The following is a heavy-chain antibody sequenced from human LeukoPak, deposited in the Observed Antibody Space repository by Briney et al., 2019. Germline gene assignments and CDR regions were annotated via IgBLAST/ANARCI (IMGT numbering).Heavy chain of an antibody. J-gene: IGHJ6*02. CDR3: ARDGKRVTTQFYYYGIDL. V-gene: IGHV3-20*01. CDR1: GFTFDDYG. CDR2: ITWNGGST. D-gene: IGHD3-3*01. Sequence: GGSLRLSCTAAGFTFDDYGMSWVRQIPGKGLEWVAGITWNGGSTDYAVSVGGRFTISRGNAKKSEYLQMNSLRAEDAALYHCARDGKRVTTQFYYYGIDLWGQGTTVTVSS.